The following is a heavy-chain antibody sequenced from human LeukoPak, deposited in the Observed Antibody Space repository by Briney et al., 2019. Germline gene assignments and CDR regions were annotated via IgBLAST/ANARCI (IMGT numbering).Heavy chain of an antibody. V-gene: IGHV3-7*01. J-gene: IGHJ1*01. CDR3: ARDCYYDSSGYGCFQH. Sequence: GGSLRLSCAASGFTLSSYWMSWVRQAPGKGLEWVANIKQDGSEKYYVDSVKGRFTISRDNAKNSLYLQMNSLRAEDTAVYYCARDCYYDSSGYGCFQHWGQGALVTVSS. CDR1: GFTLSSYW. CDR2: IKQDGSEK. D-gene: IGHD3-22*01.